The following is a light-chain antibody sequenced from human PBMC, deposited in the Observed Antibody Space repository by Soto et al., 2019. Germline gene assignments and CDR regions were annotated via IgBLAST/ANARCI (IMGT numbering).Light chain of an antibody. CDR2: GAS. CDR1: QSVGSN. Sequence: EIVMTQSSATLSVSPGERATLSCRASQSVGSNLACYQQKPGQAPRPPIYGASTRAPVIQARFSGSGSGTEFTLTISSLQSEDFAVYYCQQYNNWPHTFGQGTKLEIK. CDR3: QQYNNWPHT. J-gene: IGKJ2*01. V-gene: IGKV3-15*01.